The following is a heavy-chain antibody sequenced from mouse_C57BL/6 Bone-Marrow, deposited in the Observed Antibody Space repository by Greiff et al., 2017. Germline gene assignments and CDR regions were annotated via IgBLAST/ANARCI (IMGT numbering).Heavy chain of an antibody. Sequence: VQLQQPGAELVKPGASVKLSCKASGYTFTSYWMHWVKQRPGQGLEWIGMIHPNSGSTNYNEKFKSKATLTVDKSSSTAYMQLSSLTSEDSAVYYCARGGFYSTYAMDYWGQGTSVTVSS. CDR2: IHPNSGST. D-gene: IGHD2-5*01. CDR1: GYTFTSYW. J-gene: IGHJ4*01. CDR3: ARGGFYSTYAMDY. V-gene: IGHV1-64*01.